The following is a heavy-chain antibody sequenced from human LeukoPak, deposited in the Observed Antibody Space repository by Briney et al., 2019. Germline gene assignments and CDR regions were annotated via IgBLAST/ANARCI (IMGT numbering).Heavy chain of an antibody. J-gene: IGHJ4*02. Sequence: GASVKVSCKASGYTFTSYGISWVRQAPGQGLEWMGWISAYTGNTKYAQKFQGRVTMTTSTSTSIVYMELRSLRSDDTAVYFCAREGGTWVPFDYWGQGTLVTVSS. CDR3: AREGGTWVPFDY. D-gene: IGHD1-1*01. CDR1: GYTFTSYG. CDR2: ISAYTGNT. V-gene: IGHV1-18*01.